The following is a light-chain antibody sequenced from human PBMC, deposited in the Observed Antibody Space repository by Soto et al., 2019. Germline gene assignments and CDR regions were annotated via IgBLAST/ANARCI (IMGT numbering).Light chain of an antibody. Sequence: PGERATLSCRASQSVTSTYLAWYQQKPGQAPRLLISDTSSRATGVPDRFNGSGSGTDFTLTISRLEPEDFAVYYCQQYGSSPLYTFGQGTKLESK. J-gene: IGKJ2*01. V-gene: IGKV3-20*01. CDR1: QSVTSTY. CDR2: DTS. CDR3: QQYGSSPLYT.